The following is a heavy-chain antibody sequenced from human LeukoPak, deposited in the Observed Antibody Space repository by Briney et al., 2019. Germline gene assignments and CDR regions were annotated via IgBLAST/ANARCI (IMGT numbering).Heavy chain of an antibody. J-gene: IGHJ6*03. Sequence: GESLKISCKGSGYSFTSYWIGWVRQMPGKGLEWMGIIYPGDSDTRYSPSFQGQVTISADKSISTAYLQWSSLKASDTAMYYCARSRGDYDFWSGSYYYYYMDVWGKGTTVTASS. CDR3: ARSRGDYDFWSGSYYYYYMDV. CDR2: IYPGDSDT. CDR1: GYSFTSYW. V-gene: IGHV5-51*01. D-gene: IGHD3-3*01.